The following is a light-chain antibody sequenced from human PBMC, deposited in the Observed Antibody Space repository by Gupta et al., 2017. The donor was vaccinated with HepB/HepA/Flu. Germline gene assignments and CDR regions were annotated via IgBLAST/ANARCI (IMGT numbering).Light chain of an antibody. CDR2: EDS. V-gene: IGLV3-21*03. Sequence: SSVLTQTPSVSGAPGKTARITCGGNNIGSKRVHWYQQKSGQAPVLVVYEDSDRPSGIPERFSGSNSGNTATLTISRVEAGDEADYSCQVWDRISDLLLFGGGTKLTVL. CDR1: NIGSKR. J-gene: IGLJ2*01. CDR3: QVWDRISDLLL.